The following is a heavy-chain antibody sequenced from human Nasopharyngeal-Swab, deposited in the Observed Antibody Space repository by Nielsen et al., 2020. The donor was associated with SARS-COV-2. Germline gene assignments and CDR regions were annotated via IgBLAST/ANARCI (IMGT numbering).Heavy chain of an antibody. D-gene: IGHD3-16*01. V-gene: IGHV1-18*01. Sequence: ASVKVSCKTSGYTFSSYGIAWVRQAPAHGLEWLGWLSPYNDYTHYAQKFQGSVTMTSDTSTSTAYLELRSLTSDDTAVYYCARELGVGLFDYWGQGTLVTVSS. J-gene: IGHJ4*02. CDR1: GYTFSSYG. CDR3: ARELGVGLFDY. CDR2: LSPYNDYT.